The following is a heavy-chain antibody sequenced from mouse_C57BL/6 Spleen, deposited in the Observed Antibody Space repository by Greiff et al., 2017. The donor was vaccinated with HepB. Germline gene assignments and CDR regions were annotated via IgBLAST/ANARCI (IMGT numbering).Heavy chain of an antibody. D-gene: IGHD2-4*01. J-gene: IGHJ2*01. V-gene: IGHV1-63*01. CDR1: GYTFTNYW. CDR3: ARSPYDYDGAYYFDY. CDR2: IYPGGGYT. Sequence: QVQLQQSGAELVRPGTSVKMSCKASGYTFTNYWIGWAKQRPGHGLEWIGDIYPGGGYTNYNEKLKGKATLTADKSSSTAYMQFSSLTSEDSAIYYCARSPYDYDGAYYFDYWGQGTTLTVSS.